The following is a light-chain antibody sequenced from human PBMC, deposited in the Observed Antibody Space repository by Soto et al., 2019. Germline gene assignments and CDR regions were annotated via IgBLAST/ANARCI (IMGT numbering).Light chain of an antibody. V-gene: IGKV1-5*03. CDR1: QSINGW. CDR2: NAS. J-gene: IGKJ1*01. Sequence: DIQLTQSPSTLSASVGDRVTITCRASQSINGWLAWYQQKPGQAPNLLIYNASTLESGVPSRFSGSGSGTEFTLTVSSLQPDDFATYYCHQYHNFPRTFGQGTKVDIK. CDR3: HQYHNFPRT.